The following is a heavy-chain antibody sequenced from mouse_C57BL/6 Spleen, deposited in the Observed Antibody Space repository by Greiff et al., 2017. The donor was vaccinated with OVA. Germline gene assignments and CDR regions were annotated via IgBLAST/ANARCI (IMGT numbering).Heavy chain of an antibody. Sequence: EVQVVESGGGLVKPGGSLKLSCAASGFTFSDYGMHWVRQAPEKGLEWVAYISSGSSTIYYADTVKGRFTISRDNAKNTLFLQMTSLRSEDTAMYYCAREIDYYGSSLDYWGQGTTLTVSS. CDR2: ISSGSSTI. J-gene: IGHJ2*01. CDR1: GFTFSDYG. V-gene: IGHV5-17*01. D-gene: IGHD1-1*01. CDR3: AREIDYYGSSLDY.